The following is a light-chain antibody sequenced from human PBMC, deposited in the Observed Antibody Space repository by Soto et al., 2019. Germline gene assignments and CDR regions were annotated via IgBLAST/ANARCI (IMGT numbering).Light chain of an antibody. V-gene: IGLV2-14*01. J-gene: IGLJ1*01. Sequence: QSALTQPASVSGSPGQSITISCTETSSDVGGYNYVSWYQQHPGKAPKLMIYDVSNRPSGVSDRFSGSKSGNTASLTISGRQAEDEADYSCSSYTSSSTQVFGTGTKLTVL. CDR2: DVS. CDR1: SSDVGGYNY. CDR3: SSYTSSSTQV.